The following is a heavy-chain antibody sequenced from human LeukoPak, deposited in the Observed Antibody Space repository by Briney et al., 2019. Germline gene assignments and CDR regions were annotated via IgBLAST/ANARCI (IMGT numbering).Heavy chain of an antibody. Sequence: PSETLSLTCTVAGGSISTGDYYWSWIRQPPGKGLEWIGYIYYSGSTYYNPSLKSRVTISVDTSKNQFSLTLSSVTAADTAVYYCAREGREELSDAFDIWGQGTMVTVSS. CDR1: GGSISTGDYY. V-gene: IGHV4-30-4*01. CDR3: AREGREELSDAFDI. D-gene: IGHD1-26*01. J-gene: IGHJ3*02. CDR2: IYYSGST.